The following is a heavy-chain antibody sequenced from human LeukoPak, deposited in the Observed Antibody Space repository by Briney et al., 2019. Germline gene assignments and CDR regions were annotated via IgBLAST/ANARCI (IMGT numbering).Heavy chain of an antibody. CDR2: IRADAVTT. J-gene: IGHJ3*02. CDR3: AKGENYNDSSGYYGRTGGDHAFDI. Sequence: GGSLRLSCATSGFIFSHHGMNWVRQAPGKGLEWVSGIRADAVTTYYADSVKGRFIISRDNSKNTVYLQMNSLRAEDTAVYYCAKGENYNDSSGYYGRTGGDHAFDIWGQGTMVTVSS. D-gene: IGHD3-22*01. CDR1: GFIFSHHG. V-gene: IGHV3-23*01.